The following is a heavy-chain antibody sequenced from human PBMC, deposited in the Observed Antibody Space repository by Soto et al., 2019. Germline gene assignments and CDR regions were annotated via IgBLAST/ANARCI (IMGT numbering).Heavy chain of an antibody. CDR1: GFTFSSYA. Sequence: QVQVVESGGGVVQPGRSLRLSCAASGFTFSSYAMHWVRQAPGKGLEWVAVIAYDGSNKYYADSLKGRFTISRDNSRNTLYLQMNSLRAEDTAVYYCARSYGTYYDFSYGMDVWGQGTTVTVSS. CDR2: IAYDGSNK. CDR3: ARSYGTYYDFSYGMDV. D-gene: IGHD3-3*01. J-gene: IGHJ6*02. V-gene: IGHV3-30-3*01.